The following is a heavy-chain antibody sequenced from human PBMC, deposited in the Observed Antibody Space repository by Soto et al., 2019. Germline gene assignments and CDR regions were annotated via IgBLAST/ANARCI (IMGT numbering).Heavy chain of an antibody. CDR2: VSGIGGST. Sequence: VGSLRLSCADSGFTFSSYAMSWDRQAPGKGLEWVSTVSGIGGSTYYADSVKGRFTITRDNSKNTLFLQMNSLRAEDTAVYYCAQGGITSPSPWGQGTLVTVSS. D-gene: IGHD3-10*01. V-gene: IGHV3-23*01. CDR1: GFTFSSYA. CDR3: AQGGITSPSP. J-gene: IGHJ5*02.